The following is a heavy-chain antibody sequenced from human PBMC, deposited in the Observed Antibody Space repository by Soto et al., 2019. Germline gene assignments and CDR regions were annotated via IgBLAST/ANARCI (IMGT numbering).Heavy chain of an antibody. V-gene: IGHV3-23*01. CDR1: GFTFNNYA. CDR3: ATGGMGAAGIYYYGLDV. Sequence: EVQLLESGGGLVQPGGSLRLSCAASGFTFNNYAMTWVRQAPGKGLEWVSSIGVSGSTYYAESVRGRFTISRDNSKNTLYLQMNSLRVEDTAVYYCATGGMGAAGIYYYGLDVW. J-gene: IGHJ6*01. CDR2: IGVSGST. D-gene: IGHD6-13*01.